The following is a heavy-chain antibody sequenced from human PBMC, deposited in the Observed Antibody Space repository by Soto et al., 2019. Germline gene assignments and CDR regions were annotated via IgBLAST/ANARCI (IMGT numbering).Heavy chain of an antibody. V-gene: IGHV4-30-4*01. Sequence: QVQLQESGPGLVKPSQTLSLACSVSGAIVTSGENYWSWVRQAPGKGLEWIGYVYDSGITYYTPALRSGVTVSLVRPNNEVSLKLSSVTAADTAFYFCVRNLAHGYSGNVWGPGPMVTVSS. CDR1: GAIVTSGENY. CDR2: VYDSGIT. CDR3: VRNLAHGYSGNV. D-gene: IGHD5-18*01. J-gene: IGHJ3*01.